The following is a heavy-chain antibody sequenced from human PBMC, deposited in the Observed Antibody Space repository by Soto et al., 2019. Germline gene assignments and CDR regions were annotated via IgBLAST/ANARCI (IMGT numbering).Heavy chain of an antibody. D-gene: IGHD3-10*01. CDR1: GFTLSNYD. V-gene: IGHV3-13*04. CDR2: IGPAGDT. J-gene: IGHJ4*02. Sequence: EVQLVESGGALVQPGGSLRLSCAASGFTLSNYDMHWVRQATGKGLEWVSAIGPAGDTYYPGSVKGRFTISRENATNSLYLQMNSLSPGDTAVYYCARSRGADFDYWCQGTLVTVSS. CDR3: ARSRGADFDY.